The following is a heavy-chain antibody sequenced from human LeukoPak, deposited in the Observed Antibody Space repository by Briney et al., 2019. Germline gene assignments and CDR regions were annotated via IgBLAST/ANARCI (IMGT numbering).Heavy chain of an antibody. J-gene: IGHJ4*02. Sequence: PGGSLRLSCAASGFTVSSNYMTWVRQAPGKGLEWVSVIYIGGSTYYADSVKGRFTISRDNSKNTLYLQMNSLRAEDTAVYYCARGRGWLQSTPFDYWGQGTLVTVSS. V-gene: IGHV3-53*01. CDR2: IYIGGST. CDR3: ARGRGWLQSTPFDY. D-gene: IGHD5-24*01. CDR1: GFTVSSNY.